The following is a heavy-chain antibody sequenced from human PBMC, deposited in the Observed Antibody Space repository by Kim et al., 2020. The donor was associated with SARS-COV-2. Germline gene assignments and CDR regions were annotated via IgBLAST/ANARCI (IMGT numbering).Heavy chain of an antibody. J-gene: IGHJ6*02. CDR3: ARDHMPTGKEDYYYYGMDV. V-gene: IGHV3-7*01. Sequence: GGSLRLSCAASGFTFSSYWMSWVRQAPGKGLEWVANIKQDGSEKYYVDSVKGRFTISRDNAKNSLYLQMNSLRAEDTAVYYCARDHMPTGKEDYYYYGMDVWGQGTTVTVSS. CDR2: IKQDGSEK. D-gene: IGHD2-2*01. CDR1: GFTFSSYW.